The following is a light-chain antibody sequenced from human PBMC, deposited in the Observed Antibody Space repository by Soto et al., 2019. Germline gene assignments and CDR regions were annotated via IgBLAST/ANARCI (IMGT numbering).Light chain of an antibody. CDR2: DVS. CDR1: SGDVGAYDF. CDR3: VSFTVTYSYV. V-gene: IGLV2-14*01. Sequence: QSVLTQPASVSGSPGQSITISCTGTSGDVGAYDFVSWYQHHPGKAPRLVIYDVSRRPAGASDRLSGSKSGSTASLTISTLQAEDEADYYCVSFTVTYSYVFGTGTKVTVL. J-gene: IGLJ1*01.